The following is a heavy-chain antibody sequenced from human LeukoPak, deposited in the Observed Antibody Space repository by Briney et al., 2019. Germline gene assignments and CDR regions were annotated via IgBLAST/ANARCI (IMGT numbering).Heavy chain of an antibody. CDR1: GFTFNNYA. D-gene: IGHD3-10*01. CDR3: AKERRYYGSGSFGYYFDY. CDR2: ISGRGGTT. Sequence: GGSLRLSCAASGFTFNNYAMSWVRQAPGMGLEWVSAISGRGGTTYYADSVKGRFTIFRDNSKNTLYLQMNSLRAEDTAVYYCAKERRYYGSGSFGYYFDYWGHGILVTVSS. V-gene: IGHV3-23*01. J-gene: IGHJ4*01.